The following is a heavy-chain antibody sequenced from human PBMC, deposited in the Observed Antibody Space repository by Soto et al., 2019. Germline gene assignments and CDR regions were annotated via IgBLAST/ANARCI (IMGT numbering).Heavy chain of an antibody. V-gene: IGHV4-59*01. D-gene: IGHD3-10*01. J-gene: IGHJ4*02. CDR2: IYYSGST. Sequence: PSETLSLTCTVSGGSISSYYWSWIRQPPGKGLEWIGYIYYSGSTNYNPSLKSRVTISVDTSKNQFSLKLSSVTAADTAVYYCARTYYYGSGSYYNFDYWGQGTLVTVSS. CDR1: GGSISSYY. CDR3: ARTYYYGSGSYYNFDY.